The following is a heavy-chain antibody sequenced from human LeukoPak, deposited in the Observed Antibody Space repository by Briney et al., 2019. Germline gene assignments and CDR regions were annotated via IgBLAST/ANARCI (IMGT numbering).Heavy chain of an antibody. CDR3: ARGHQIAVAGNFDY. D-gene: IGHD6-19*01. CDR2: MNPNSGNT. Sequence: ASVKVSCKASGYTFTSYDINWVRQATGQGLEWMGWMNPNSGNTGYAQKFQGRVTMTRNTSISTAYMELSSLRSEDTAVYYCARGHQIAVAGNFDYWGQGTLVTGSS. CDR1: GYTFTSYD. J-gene: IGHJ4*02. V-gene: IGHV1-8*01.